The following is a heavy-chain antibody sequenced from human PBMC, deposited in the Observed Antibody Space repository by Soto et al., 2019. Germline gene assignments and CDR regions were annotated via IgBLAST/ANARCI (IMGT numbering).Heavy chain of an antibody. CDR2: IYYTGRA. CDR3: ASGGSANWFDP. V-gene: IGHV4-30-4*01. Sequence: VQLQDSGPGLVKPSQTLSLTCTVSSGSISSADYYWSWIRQPPGKGLEWIGYIYYTGRAYYNPSLKSRVTMSVDTSKNPFSLKVTSVTAADTAVYYCASGGSANWFDPWGQGTLVTVSS. J-gene: IGHJ5*02. CDR1: SGSISSADYY. D-gene: IGHD1-26*01.